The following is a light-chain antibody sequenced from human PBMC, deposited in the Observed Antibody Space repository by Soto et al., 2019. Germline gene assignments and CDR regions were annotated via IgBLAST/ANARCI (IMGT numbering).Light chain of an antibody. CDR1: SSDVGAYNF. CDR3: SSYTSSSTHV. Sequence: QSVLTQPASVSGSPGQSITISCTGTSSDVGAYNFVSWYQQHPGKVPKLMIFDVSSRPSGVSDRFSGSESGNTASLTISGLQAEDEGDYYCSSYTSSSTHVFGSGTQLTVL. J-gene: IGLJ1*01. CDR2: DVS. V-gene: IGLV2-14*03.